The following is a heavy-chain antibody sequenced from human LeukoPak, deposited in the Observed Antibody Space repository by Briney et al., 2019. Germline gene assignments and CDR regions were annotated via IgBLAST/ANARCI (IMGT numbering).Heavy chain of an antibody. J-gene: IGHJ4*02. Sequence: PGGSLGLSCAASGFNFSNAWMSWVRQAPGKGLEWVGRIKSKTDGGTTDYAAPVKGRFTISRDDSKNTLYLQMNRLKTEDTAVYYCTTDLTVTTGDYWGQGTLVTVSP. CDR1: GFNFSNAW. CDR3: TTDLTVTTGDY. D-gene: IGHD4-11*01. V-gene: IGHV3-15*01. CDR2: IKSKTDGGTT.